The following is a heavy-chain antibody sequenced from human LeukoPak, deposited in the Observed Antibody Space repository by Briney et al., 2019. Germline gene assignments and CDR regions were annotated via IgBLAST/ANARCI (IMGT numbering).Heavy chain of an antibody. CDR2: IYSGGNT. D-gene: IGHD3-10*01. CDR1: GFTLSRNY. CDR3: ANLPRGDY. V-gene: IGHV3-53*01. Sequence: GGSLRLSCAASGFTLSRNYMSWVRQAPGKGLEWVSVIYSGGNTYYADFVKGGFTISRDNSKNTLYLQINSLTAEDTAVYYCANLPRGDYWGLGTLVTVSS. J-gene: IGHJ4*02.